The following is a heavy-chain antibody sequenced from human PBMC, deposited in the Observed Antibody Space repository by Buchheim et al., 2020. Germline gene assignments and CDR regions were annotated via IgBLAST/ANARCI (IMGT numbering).Heavy chain of an antibody. CDR2: ISSSSTI. CDR1: GFTFSSYS. CDR3: ARVGYSAPFDP. J-gene: IGHJ5*02. V-gene: IGHV3-48*04. Sequence: EVQLVESGGGLVQPGGSLRLSCAASGFTFSSYSMNWVRQAPGKGLEWVSYISSSSTIYYADSVKGRFTISRDNAKNSLYLQMNSLRAEDTAVYYCARVGYSAPFDPWGQGTL. D-gene: IGHD5-12*01.